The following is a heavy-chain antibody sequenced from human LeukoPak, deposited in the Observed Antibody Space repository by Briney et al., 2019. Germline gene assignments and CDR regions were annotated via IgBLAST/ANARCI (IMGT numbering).Heavy chain of an antibody. V-gene: IGHV3-30*04. D-gene: IGHD2-2*01. CDR1: GFTFSSYA. J-gene: IGHJ5*02. CDR3: ARQYQSWFDP. Sequence: GRSLRLSCAASGFTFSSYAMHWVRQAPGKGLEWVAVILYDGSNKYYADSVKGRFTISRDNSKNTLYLQMNSLRAEDTAVYYCARQYQSWFDPWGQGTLVTVSS. CDR2: ILYDGSNK.